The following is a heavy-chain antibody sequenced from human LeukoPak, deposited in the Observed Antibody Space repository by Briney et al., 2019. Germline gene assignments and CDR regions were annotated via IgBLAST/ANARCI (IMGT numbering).Heavy chain of an antibody. CDR1: GYTFTSYY. J-gene: IGHJ4*02. D-gene: IGHD1-26*01. CDR2: INPNSGGT. Sequence: GASVKVSCKASGYTFTSYYMHWVRPAPGQGLEWMGWINPNSGGTNYAQKFQGRVTMTRDTSISTAYMELSRLRSDDTAVYYCAIIVGATEDFDYWGQGTLVTVSS. V-gene: IGHV1-2*02. CDR3: AIIVGATEDFDY.